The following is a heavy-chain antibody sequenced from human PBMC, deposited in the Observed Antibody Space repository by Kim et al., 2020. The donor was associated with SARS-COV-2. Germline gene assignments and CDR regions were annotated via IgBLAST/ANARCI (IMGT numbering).Heavy chain of an antibody. V-gene: IGHV3-23*01. CDR2: ISGSGGST. Sequence: GGSLRLSCAASGFTFSSYAMSWVRQAPGKGLEWVSAISGSGGSTYYADSVKGRFTISRDNSKNTLYLQMNSLRAEDTAVYYCAKMGQSALYSNGWYRWYYYMDVWGKGAPVTVSS. CDR1: GFTFSSYA. CDR3: AKMGQSALYSNGWYRWYYYMDV. J-gene: IGHJ6*03. D-gene: IGHD6-19*01.